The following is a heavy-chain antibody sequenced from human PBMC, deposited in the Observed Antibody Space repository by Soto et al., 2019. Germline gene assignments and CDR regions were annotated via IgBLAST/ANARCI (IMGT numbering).Heavy chain of an antibody. Sequence: GGSRGLSCAAGGLAFGAEGMNWVRQAPGKGLEWVSGISGSGDSTYYADSVKGRFTVSRDNSKNTLYLQMNSLRAEDTAVFYCAGERSSGWSFDYWGQGT. D-gene: IGHD6-19*01. CDR2: ISGSGDST. J-gene: IGHJ4*02. V-gene: IGHV3-23*01. CDR3: AGERSSGWSFDY. CDR1: GLAFGAEG.